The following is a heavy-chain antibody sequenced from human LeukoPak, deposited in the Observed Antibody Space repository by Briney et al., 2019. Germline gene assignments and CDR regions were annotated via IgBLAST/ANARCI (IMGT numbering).Heavy chain of an antibody. J-gene: IGHJ6*02. CDR2: INHSGST. V-gene: IGHV4-34*01. Sequence: SSETLSLTCAVYGGSFSGYYWSWIRQPPGKGLEWIGEINHSGSTNYNPSLKSRVTISVDTSKNQFSLKLSSVTAADTAVYYCATIYSSSSAYYYYGMDVWGQGTTVTVSS. CDR3: ATIYSSSSAYYYYGMDV. D-gene: IGHD6-13*01. CDR1: GGSFSGYY.